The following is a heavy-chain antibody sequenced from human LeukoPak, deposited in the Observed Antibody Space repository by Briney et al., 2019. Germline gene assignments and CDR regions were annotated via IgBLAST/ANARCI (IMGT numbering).Heavy chain of an antibody. D-gene: IGHD3-16*02. CDR3: ARAHDYVWGSYRQSPIFDY. Sequence: SQTLSLTCTVSGGSISSGDYYWSWIRQPPGKGLEWIGYIYYSGSTYYNPSLKSRVTISVDTSKNQFSLKLSSVTAADTAVYYCARAHDYVWGSYRQSPIFDYWGQGTLVTVSS. V-gene: IGHV4-30-4*08. CDR2: IYYSGST. CDR1: GGSISSGDYY. J-gene: IGHJ4*02.